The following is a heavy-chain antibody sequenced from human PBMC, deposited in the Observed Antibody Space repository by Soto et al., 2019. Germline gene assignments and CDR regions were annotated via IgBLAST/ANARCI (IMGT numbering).Heavy chain of an antibody. CDR1: GFTFSSYS. CDR3: ARDSEDIVVVGAADAFDI. Sequence: GGSLRLSCAASGFTFSSYSMNWVRQAPGKGLEWVSYISSSSSTIYYADSVKGRFTISRDNAKNSLYLQMNSLRDEDTAVYYCARDSEDIVVVGAADAFDIWGQGTMVTVSS. CDR2: ISSSSSTI. V-gene: IGHV3-48*02. D-gene: IGHD2-15*01. J-gene: IGHJ3*02.